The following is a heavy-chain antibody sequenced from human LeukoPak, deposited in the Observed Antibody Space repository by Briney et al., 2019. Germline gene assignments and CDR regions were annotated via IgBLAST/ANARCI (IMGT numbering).Heavy chain of an antibody. D-gene: IGHD3/OR15-3a*01. CDR2: ISSSGST. Sequence: SETLSLTCTVSGGSISSYYWSWVRQPPGKGLEWIGYISSSGSTNYNPSLKSRVTISVDTSKNQFSLNLSSVTAADTAVYSCARGDFELDYWGQGKLCTVSS. CDR3: ARGDFELDY. J-gene: IGHJ4*02. CDR1: GGSISSYY. V-gene: IGHV4-59*01.